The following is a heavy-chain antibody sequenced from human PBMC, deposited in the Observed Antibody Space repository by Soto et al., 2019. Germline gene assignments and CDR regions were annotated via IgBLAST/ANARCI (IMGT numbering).Heavy chain of an antibody. Sequence: EVQLLESGGGLVQPGGSLRLSCAASGFTFSSYAMSWVRQAPGKGLEWVSAISGSAATTFYADSAKGRFTVSRDNSKNTLYLQMNSLRAEDTAVYYCARGPRYCSGYSCDYCMDVWGKGTTVTVSS. V-gene: IGHV3-23*01. CDR1: GFTFSSYA. CDR2: ISGSAATT. D-gene: IGHD2-15*01. CDR3: ARGPRYCSGYSCDYCMDV. J-gene: IGHJ6*03.